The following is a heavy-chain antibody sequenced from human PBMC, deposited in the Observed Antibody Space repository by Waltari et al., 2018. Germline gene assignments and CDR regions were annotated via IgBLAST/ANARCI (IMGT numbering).Heavy chain of an antibody. V-gene: IGHV1-69*05. Sequence: QVQLVQSGAEVKKPGSSVKVSCKASGGTFSSYAISWVRQAPGQGLEWMGGIIPIFGTSNDAQKCQGRVTITTDESTSTAYMELSSLRSEDTAVYYCARELYTGGVWARGWFDPWGQGTLVTVSS. CDR2: IIPIFGTS. J-gene: IGHJ5*02. D-gene: IGHD2-8*02. CDR1: GGTFSSYA. CDR3: ARELYTGGVWARGWFDP.